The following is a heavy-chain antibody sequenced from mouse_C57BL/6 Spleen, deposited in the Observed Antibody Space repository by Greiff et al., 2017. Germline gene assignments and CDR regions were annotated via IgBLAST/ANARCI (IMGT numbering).Heavy chain of an antibody. Sequence: QVHVKQSGAELVKPGASVKISCKASGYAFSSYWMNWVKQRPGKGLEWIGQIYPGDGDTNYNGKFKGKATLTADKSSSTAYMQLSSLTSEDSAVYFCARKVVGGNYFDYWGQGTTLTVSS. CDR1: GYAFSSYW. J-gene: IGHJ2*01. D-gene: IGHD1-1*01. V-gene: IGHV1-80*01. CDR2: IYPGDGDT. CDR3: ARKVVGGNYFDY.